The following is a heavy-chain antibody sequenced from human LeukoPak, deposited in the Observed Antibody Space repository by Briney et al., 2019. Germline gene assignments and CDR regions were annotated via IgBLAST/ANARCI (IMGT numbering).Heavy chain of an antibody. V-gene: IGHV3-30*18. CDR1: GFTFSSYG. Sequence: GGSLRLSCAASGFTFSSYGMHWVRQAPGKGLEWVAVISYDGSNKYYADSVKGRFTISRDNSKNTLYLQMNSLRAGDTAVYYCAKPGDGTFDYWGQGTLVTVSS. D-gene: IGHD2-21*02. CDR3: AKPGDGTFDY. CDR2: ISYDGSNK. J-gene: IGHJ4*02.